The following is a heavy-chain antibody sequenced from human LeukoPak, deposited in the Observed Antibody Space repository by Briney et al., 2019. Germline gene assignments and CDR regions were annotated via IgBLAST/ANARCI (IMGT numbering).Heavy chain of an antibody. V-gene: IGHV3-11*04. J-gene: IGHJ4*02. CDR3: ARDFYQLLQRPYYFDY. Sequence: PGGSLRLSCAASGFTFSDYYMSWIRQAPGKGLEWVSYISSSGSTIYYADSVKGRFTISRDNAKNSLYLQMNSLRAEDTAVYYCARDFYQLLQRPYYFDYWGQGTLVTVSS. D-gene: IGHD2-2*01. CDR2: ISSSGSTI. CDR1: GFTFSDYY.